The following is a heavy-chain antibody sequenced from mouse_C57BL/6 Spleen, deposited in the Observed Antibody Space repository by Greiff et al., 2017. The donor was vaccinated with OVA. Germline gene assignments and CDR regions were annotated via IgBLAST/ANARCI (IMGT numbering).Heavy chain of an antibody. J-gene: IGHJ1*03. D-gene: IGHD2-4*01. CDR1: GFTFSSYA. CDR3: AREDYDRYFDV. CDR2: ISDGGSYT. Sequence: EVQLMESGGGLVKPGGSLKLSCAASGFTFSSYAMSWVRQTPEKRLEWVATISDGGSYTYYPDNVKGRFTISRDNAKNNLYLQMSHLKSEDTAMYYCAREDYDRYFDVWGTGTTVTVSS. V-gene: IGHV5-4*01.